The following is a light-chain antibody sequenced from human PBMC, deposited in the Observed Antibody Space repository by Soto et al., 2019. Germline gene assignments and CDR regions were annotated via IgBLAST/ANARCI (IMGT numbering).Light chain of an antibody. V-gene: IGKV1-39*01. CDR2: ASS. Sequence: DIQMTRSPSSLSASVGDRVTITCRASQNIAGYLNWYQQKPGKAPKLLIYASSRLQSGVPSRFSGSGSGRDFTLTISSLQPEDFATYYCQQSYTTPHTFGQGTKLEIK. CDR1: QNIAGY. J-gene: IGKJ2*01. CDR3: QQSYTTPHT.